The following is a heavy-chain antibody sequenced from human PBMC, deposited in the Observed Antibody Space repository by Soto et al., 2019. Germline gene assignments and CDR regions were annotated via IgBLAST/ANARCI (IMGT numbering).Heavy chain of an antibody. CDR2: INPVGNT. D-gene: IGHD3-10*01. J-gene: IGHJ4*02. CDR3: ARGGGEVRY. CDR1: GGSFSGHY. V-gene: IGHV4-34*01. Sequence: QVQLQQWGAGLLKPSETLSLTCAVFGGSFSGHYWSWIRQPPGQGLEWVAKINPVGNTKYNPSLKSRVTTSLDTSKKQFAPKLSSGTAADTGVYYCARGGGEVRYWGQGTLVTVSS.